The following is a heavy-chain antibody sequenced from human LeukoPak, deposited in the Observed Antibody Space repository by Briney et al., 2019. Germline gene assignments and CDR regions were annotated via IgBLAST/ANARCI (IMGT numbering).Heavy chain of an antibody. CDR2: IYPGDSDT. J-gene: IGHJ4*02. Sequence: GESLKISCKGSGYTFTIYWIGWVRQMTGKGLEWMGIIYPGDSDTKYSPSFQGQVTISVDKSISTDYLQWNSMKASDTAIYYCARRSRDGYNLIDYWGQGTLVTVSS. V-gene: IGHV5-51*01. D-gene: IGHD5-24*01. CDR3: ARRSRDGYNLIDY. CDR1: GYTFTIYW.